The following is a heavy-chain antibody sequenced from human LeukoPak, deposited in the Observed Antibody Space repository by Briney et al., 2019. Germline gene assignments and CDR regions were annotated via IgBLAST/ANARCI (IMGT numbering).Heavy chain of an antibody. CDR1: GGSISSYY. J-gene: IGHJ4*02. V-gene: IGHV4-39*07. CDR2: IYYSGST. CDR3: ARETRGYSYGSMVNY. D-gene: IGHD5-18*01. Sequence: PSETLSLTCTVSGGSISSYYWGWIRQPPGKGLEWIGSIYYSGSTYYNPSLKSRVTISVDTSKNQFSLKLSSVTAADTAVYYCARETRGYSYGSMVNYWGQGTLVTVSS.